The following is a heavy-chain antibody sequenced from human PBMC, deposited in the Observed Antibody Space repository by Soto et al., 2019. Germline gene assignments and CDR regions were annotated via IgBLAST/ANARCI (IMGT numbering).Heavy chain of an antibody. D-gene: IGHD3-3*01. J-gene: IGHJ6*02. CDR3: ARDPPGAGYDFWSGRMDV. CDR2: VSYDGSNK. CDR1: GFTFSSYA. V-gene: IGHV3-30-3*01. Sequence: GGSLRLSCAASGFTFSSYAMHWVRQAPGKGLEWVAVVSYDGSNKYYADSVKGRFTISRDNSKNTLYLQMNSLRAEDTAVYYCARDPPGAGYDFWSGRMDVWGQGTTVTVSS.